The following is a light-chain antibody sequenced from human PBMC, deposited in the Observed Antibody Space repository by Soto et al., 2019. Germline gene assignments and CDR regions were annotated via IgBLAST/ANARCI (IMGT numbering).Light chain of an antibody. Sequence: QSALTQPASVSGSPVQSITISCTGTSRDVGSYNLVSWYQQHPGKAPKLMIYEGSKRHSGVSNRFSGSKSGNTASLTISGLQAEDEADYYCCSYAGSSTDVFGTGTKLTVL. CDR3: CSYAGSSTDV. J-gene: IGLJ1*01. V-gene: IGLV2-23*01. CDR2: EGS. CDR1: SRDVGSYNL.